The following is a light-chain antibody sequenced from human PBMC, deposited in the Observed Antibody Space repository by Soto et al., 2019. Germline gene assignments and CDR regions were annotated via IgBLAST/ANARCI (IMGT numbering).Light chain of an antibody. CDR1: SSNIGSNY. CDR2: RNN. V-gene: IGLV1-47*01. Sequence: QSVLTQPPSASGTPGQRVTISCSGSSSNIGSNYVYWYQQLPGTAPQLHIYRNNQRPSGVPDRFSGSKSGTSASLAISGLRSEDEADYYCAAWDDSLSGRVFGGGTKLTVL. CDR3: AAWDDSLSGRV. J-gene: IGLJ2*01.